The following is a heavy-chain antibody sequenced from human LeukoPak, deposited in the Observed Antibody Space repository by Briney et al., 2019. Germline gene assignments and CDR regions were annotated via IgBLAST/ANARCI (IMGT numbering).Heavy chain of an antibody. J-gene: IGHJ4*02. CDR3: ARSSVGARRRIDY. D-gene: IGHD1-26*01. Sequence: ASVKVSCKASGYTVTSYDINWVRQATGQGLESMGWMNPNSGNTGYAQKFQGRVTMTRSASINTAYMELSSLTSDDTAVYYCARSSVGARRRIDYWGQGTLLTVSS. V-gene: IGHV1-8*01. CDR2: MNPNSGNT. CDR1: GYTVTSYD.